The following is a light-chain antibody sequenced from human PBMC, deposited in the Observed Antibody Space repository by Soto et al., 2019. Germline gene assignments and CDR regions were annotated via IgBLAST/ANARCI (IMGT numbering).Light chain of an antibody. Sequence: DIQMTQSPSTMSASVGDRVTITCRASQGISSYLAWYQQKPGKAPKLLISTASTLQSGVPSRFSGSGSGTDFTLTISRLETEDFAVFYCQQYGSLPLTFGGGTKVDIK. CDR1: QGISSY. CDR2: TAS. CDR3: QQYGSLPLT. J-gene: IGKJ4*01. V-gene: IGKV1-9*01.